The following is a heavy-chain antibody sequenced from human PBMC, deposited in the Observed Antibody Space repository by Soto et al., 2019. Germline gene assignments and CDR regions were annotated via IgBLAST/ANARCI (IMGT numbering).Heavy chain of an antibody. CDR2: IIPIFGTA. J-gene: IGHJ4*02. Sequence: EASVKVSCKASGGTFSSYAISWVRQAPGQGLEWMGGIIPIFGTANYAQKFQGRVTITADESTSTAYMELSSLRSEDTAVYYCARSGYHMAPFDYWGQGTLVTVSS. CDR1: GGTFSSYA. D-gene: IGHD3-22*01. CDR3: ARSGYHMAPFDY. V-gene: IGHV1-69*13.